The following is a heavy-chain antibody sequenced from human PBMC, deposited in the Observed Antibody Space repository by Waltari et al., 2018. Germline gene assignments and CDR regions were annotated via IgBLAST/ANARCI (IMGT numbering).Heavy chain of an antibody. Sequence: EVQLVESGGGLVKPGGSLRLSCAASGFTFNTSTMNWVRQAPGKGLEWVSSISSTSSYIYYADSVKGRFTISRDNAKNSLYLQMNSLRGEDTAVYYCAKDRISTSYYYYYHMDVWGQGTTVTVSS. CDR2: ISSTSSYI. CDR3: AKDRISTSYYYYYHMDV. V-gene: IGHV3-21*01. J-gene: IGHJ6*02. D-gene: IGHD3-16*01. CDR1: GFTFNTST.